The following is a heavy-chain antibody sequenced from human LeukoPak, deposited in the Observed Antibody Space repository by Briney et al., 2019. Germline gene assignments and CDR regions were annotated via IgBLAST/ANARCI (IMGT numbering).Heavy chain of an antibody. D-gene: IGHD4-23*01. CDR2: INSDGSEG. CDR3: AVTTVGFDY. V-gene: IGHV3-7*01. CDR1: GFTFSGFW. Sequence: PGGSLRLSCAVSGFTFSGFWMSWSRQAPGKGLEWVASINSDGSEGYYADVVKGRFTISRDNAKNTLYLQMNSLGAEDTAVYYCAVTTVGFDYWGQGSLVTVSS. J-gene: IGHJ4*02.